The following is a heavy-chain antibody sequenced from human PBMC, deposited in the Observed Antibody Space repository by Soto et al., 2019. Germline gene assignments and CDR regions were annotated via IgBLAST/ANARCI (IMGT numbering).Heavy chain of an antibody. J-gene: IGHJ4*02. D-gene: IGHD3-3*01. CDR3: ARASTGFLEWLLDFDY. CDR2: ISSSGSTI. Sequence: PGGSLRLSGAASGFTFSSYEMNWVRQVPGKGLEWVSYISSSGSTIYYADSVKGRFTICRDNAKNSLSLQINSMTAQATAFYYCARASTGFLEWLLDFDYRGKGTRVTVSS. CDR1: GFTFSSYE. V-gene: IGHV3-48*03.